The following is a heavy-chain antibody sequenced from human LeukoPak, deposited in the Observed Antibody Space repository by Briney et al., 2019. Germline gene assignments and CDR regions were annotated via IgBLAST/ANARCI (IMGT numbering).Heavy chain of an antibody. CDR2: IYYSGST. D-gene: IGHD3-22*01. CDR3: ARWAPNTMIVVGNAFDI. V-gene: IGHV4-59*01. CDR1: GGSISSYY. J-gene: IGHJ3*02. Sequence: SETLSLTCTVSGGSISSYYWSWIRQPPGKGLGWIGYIYYSGSTNYNPSLKSRVTISVDTSKNQFSLKLSSVTAADTAVYYCARWAPNTMIVVGNAFDIWGQGTMVTVSS.